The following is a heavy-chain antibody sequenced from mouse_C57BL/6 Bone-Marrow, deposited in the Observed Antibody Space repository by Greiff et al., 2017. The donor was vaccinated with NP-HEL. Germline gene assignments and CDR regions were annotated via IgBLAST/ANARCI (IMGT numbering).Heavy chain of an antibody. CDR2: ILPGSGST. Sequence: VQLQESGAELMKPGASVKLSCKATGYTFTGYWIEWVKQRPGHGLEWIGEILPGSGSTNYNEKFKGKATFTADTSSNTAYMQLSRLTTEDTALADYARVWDYSGSSKCFDDWGTGTTVTVSS. CDR3: ARVWDYSGSSKCFDD. V-gene: IGHV1-9*01. D-gene: IGHD1-1*01. CDR1: GYTFTGYW. J-gene: IGHJ1*03.